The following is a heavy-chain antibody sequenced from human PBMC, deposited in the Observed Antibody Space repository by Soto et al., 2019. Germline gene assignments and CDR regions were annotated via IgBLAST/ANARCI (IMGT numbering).Heavy chain of an antibody. D-gene: IGHD3-22*01. CDR3: AREGSSGLFDF. Sequence: GGSLRLSCAASGFTFNRFNMNWVRQAPGKGLQWVSYISGSSTTIYYADSVKGRFTISRDNAKNSLYLQLSSLGADDTAVYYCAREGSSGLFDFWGQGALVTVSS. CDR2: ISGSSTTI. CDR1: GFTFNRFN. J-gene: IGHJ4*02. V-gene: IGHV3-48*04.